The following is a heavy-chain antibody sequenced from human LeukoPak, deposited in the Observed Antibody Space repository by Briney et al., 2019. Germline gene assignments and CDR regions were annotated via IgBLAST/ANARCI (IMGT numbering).Heavy chain of an antibody. J-gene: IGHJ4*02. CDR3: ASSRHSGFKLDY. CDR1: GGSFSGYY. V-gene: IGHV4-34*01. D-gene: IGHD5-12*01. CDR2: INHSGST. Sequence: SETLSLTCAVYGGSFSGYYWSWIRQPPGKGLEWIGEINHSGSTNYNPSLKSRVTISVDTSKNQFSLKLSSVTAADTAVYYCASSRHSGFKLDYRGQGTLVTVSS.